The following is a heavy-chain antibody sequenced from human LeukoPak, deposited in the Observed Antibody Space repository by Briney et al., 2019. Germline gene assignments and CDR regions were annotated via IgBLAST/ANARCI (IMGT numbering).Heavy chain of an antibody. CDR2: IIPIFGTA. CDR1: GGTFSSYA. V-gene: IGHV1-69*13. J-gene: IGHJ4*02. Sequence: SVKVSCKASGGTFSSYAISWVRQAPGQGLEWMGGIIPIFGTANYAQKFQGRVTITADESTSTAYMELSSLRSEDAAVYYCARERGLAYYYDSSGYYPGRYFDYWGQGTLVTVSS. D-gene: IGHD3-22*01. CDR3: ARERGLAYYYDSSGYYPGRYFDY.